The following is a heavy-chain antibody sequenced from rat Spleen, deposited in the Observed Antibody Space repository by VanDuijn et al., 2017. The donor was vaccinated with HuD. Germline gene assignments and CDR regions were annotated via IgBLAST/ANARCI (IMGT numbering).Heavy chain of an antibody. D-gene: IGHD1-10*01. CDR1: GLSFSNYY. CDR3: TQQLGDWFAY. Sequence: EVQLVESGGGLVQPGRSMKLSCAASGLSFSNYYMAWVRQAPTKGLEWVASISHDGSSTYYRDSVKGRFTISRDNAKSTLYLQMDSLRSEDTATYYCTQQLGDWFAYWGQGTLVTVSS. CDR2: ISHDGSST. V-gene: IGHV5-20*01. J-gene: IGHJ3*01.